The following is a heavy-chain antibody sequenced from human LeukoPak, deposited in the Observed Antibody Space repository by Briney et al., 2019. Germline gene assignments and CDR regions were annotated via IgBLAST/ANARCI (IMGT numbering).Heavy chain of an antibody. J-gene: IGHJ5*02. V-gene: IGHV4-39*07. D-gene: IGHD3-10*01. CDR1: GGSISSSSYY. Sequence: SETLSLTCTVSGGSISSSSYYWGCIPQPPGKGLECIGSIYYSGSTYYNPSLKSRVTISVDTSKHQFSLKLSSVTAADTAVYYCAQSAGVWFGEFGNWFDPWGQGTLVTVSS. CDR2: IYYSGST. CDR3: AQSAGVWFGEFGNWFDP.